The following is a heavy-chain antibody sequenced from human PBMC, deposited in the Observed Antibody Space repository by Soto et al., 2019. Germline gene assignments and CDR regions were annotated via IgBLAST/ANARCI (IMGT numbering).Heavy chain of an antibody. CDR1: GYTFTSYG. CDR3: ARSRLRVLELSPSDY. Sequence: SVKVSCKASGYTFTSYGLSWVRQAPGRGLEWMGWISGYNAKTNYAQKFQGRVTMTTDTSTRTAYLELRSLRSDDTAVYYCARSRLRVLELSPSDYWGEGTVVTVCS. V-gene: IGHV1-18*01. CDR2: ISGYNAKT. D-gene: IGHD3-3*01. J-gene: IGHJ4*02.